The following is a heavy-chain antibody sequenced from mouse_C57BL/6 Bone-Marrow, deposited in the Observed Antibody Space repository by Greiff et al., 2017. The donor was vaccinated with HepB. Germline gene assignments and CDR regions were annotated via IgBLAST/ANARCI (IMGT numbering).Heavy chain of an antibody. D-gene: IGHD1-1*01. V-gene: IGHV1-81*01. CDR2: IYPRSGNT. Sequence: QVQLQQSGAELARPGASVKLSCKASGYTFTSYGISWVKQRTGQGLEWIGEIYPRSGNTYYNEKFKGKATLTADKSSSTAYMELRSLTSEDSAVYFCAREGYYGSSHWYFDVWGTGTSVTVSS. CDR1: GYTFTSYG. CDR3: AREGYYGSSHWYFDV. J-gene: IGHJ1*03.